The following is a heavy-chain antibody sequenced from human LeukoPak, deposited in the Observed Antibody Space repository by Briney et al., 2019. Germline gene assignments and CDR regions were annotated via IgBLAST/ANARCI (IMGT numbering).Heavy chain of an antibody. CDR1: GFTFSSYG. CDR2: ISGSGGST. J-gene: IGHJ4*02. D-gene: IGHD1-14*01. V-gene: IGHV3-23*01. Sequence: QTGGSLRLSCAASGFTFSSYGMSWVRQAPGKGLEWVSAISGSGGSTYYADSVKGRFTISRDNSKNTLYLHINSLRAEDTALYYCVKDNPLDYWGQGTLVIVSS. CDR3: VKDNPLDY.